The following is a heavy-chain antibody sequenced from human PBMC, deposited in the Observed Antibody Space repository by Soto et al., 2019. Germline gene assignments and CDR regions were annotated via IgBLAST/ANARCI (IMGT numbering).Heavy chain of an antibody. D-gene: IGHD3-3*01. Sequence: QVQLVQSGAEVKKPGASVKVSCKASGYTFTSYGISWVRQAPGQGLEGMGWISAYNGNTNYAQKLQGRVTMTTDTSTSTAYMELRSLRSDDTAVYYCARVDYDFWSGYYDPYWGQGTLVTVSS. CDR2: ISAYNGNT. V-gene: IGHV1-18*01. CDR1: GYTFTSYG. CDR3: ARVDYDFWSGYYDPY. J-gene: IGHJ4*02.